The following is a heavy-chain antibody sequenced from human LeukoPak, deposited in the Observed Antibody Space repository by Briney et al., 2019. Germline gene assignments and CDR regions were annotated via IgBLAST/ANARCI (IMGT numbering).Heavy chain of an antibody. Sequence: GGSLRLSCAASRFTFSSYGMHWVRQAPGKGLEWVAFIRYDGSNKYYADSVKGRFTISRDNSKNTLYLQMNSLRAEDTAVYYCAKAVQLWSHFDYWGQGTLVTVSS. CDR1: RFTFSSYG. D-gene: IGHD5-18*01. CDR2: IRYDGSNK. CDR3: AKAVQLWSHFDY. J-gene: IGHJ4*02. V-gene: IGHV3-30*02.